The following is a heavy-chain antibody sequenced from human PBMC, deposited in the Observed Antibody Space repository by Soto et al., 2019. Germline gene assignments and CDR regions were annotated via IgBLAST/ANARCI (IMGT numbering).Heavy chain of an antibody. V-gene: IGHV1-2*04. CDR2: INSYSGGT. J-gene: IGHJ6*02. D-gene: IGHD1-26*01. CDR3: ADHPIVSNYYYYGMDV. Sequence: ASVKVSCKASGYSFTDYYIHWVRQAPGQGLEWMGWINSYSGGTNYAQKFQGWVTMTRNTSTSTAYMELSSLRSEDTAVYYCADHPIVSNYYYYGMDVWGQGTTVTVSS. CDR1: GYSFTDYY.